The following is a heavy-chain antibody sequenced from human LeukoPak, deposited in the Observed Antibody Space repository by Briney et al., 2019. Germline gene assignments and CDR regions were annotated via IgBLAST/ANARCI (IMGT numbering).Heavy chain of an antibody. CDR2: MNPNSGNT. V-gene: IGHV1-8*02. CDR3: ARGPPSGWLVVSYYYYYYGMDV. D-gene: IGHD6-19*01. CDR1: GYTFTNYG. Sequence: ASVKVTCKASGYTFTNYGISWVRQATGQGLEWMGWMNPNSGNTGYAQKFQGRVTMTRNTSISTAYMELSSLRSEDTAVYYCARGPPSGWLVVSYYYYYYGMDVWGQGTTVTVSS. J-gene: IGHJ6*02.